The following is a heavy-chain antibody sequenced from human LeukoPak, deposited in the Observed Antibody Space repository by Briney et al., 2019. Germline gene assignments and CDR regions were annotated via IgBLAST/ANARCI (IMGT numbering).Heavy chain of an antibody. CDR3: ARGHYTIFGVVINYYYGMDV. V-gene: IGHV3-21*01. J-gene: IGHJ6*02. CDR2: ISSSSSYI. Sequence: PGGSLRLSCAASGFTFSSYSMNWVRQAPGKGLEWVSSISSSSSYIYYADSVKGRFTISRDNAKNSLYLQMNSLRAEDTAVYYCARGHYTIFGVVINYYYGMDVWGQGTTVTVSS. D-gene: IGHD3-3*01. CDR1: GFTFSSYS.